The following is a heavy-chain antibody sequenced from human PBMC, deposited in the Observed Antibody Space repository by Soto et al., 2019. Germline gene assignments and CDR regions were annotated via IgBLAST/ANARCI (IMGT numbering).Heavy chain of an antibody. CDR2: IDPSDSYT. CDR1: GYSFTSYW. J-gene: IGHJ6*02. Sequence: GESLKISCKGSGYSFTSYWISWVRQMPGKGLEWMGRIDPSDSYTNYSPSFQGHVTISADKSISTAYLQWSSLKASDTAMYYCARLSIAAAGYYYYYYGMDVWGQGTTVTVS. D-gene: IGHD6-13*01. CDR3: ARLSIAAAGYYYYYYGMDV. V-gene: IGHV5-10-1*01.